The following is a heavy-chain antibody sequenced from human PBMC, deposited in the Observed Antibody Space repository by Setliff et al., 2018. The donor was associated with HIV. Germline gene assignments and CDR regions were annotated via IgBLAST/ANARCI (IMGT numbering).Heavy chain of an antibody. Sequence: GGSLRLSCAASGFTFSSYTMNWVRQAPGKGLDWVSYISSSGSTIYYADSVKGRFTVYRDNTKNSLYLQMNILRTEDTAVYYCATNEIWGQGTLVTVSS. J-gene: IGHJ4*02. CDR2: ISSSGSTI. CDR3: ATNEI. V-gene: IGHV3-48*04. CDR1: GFTFSSYT. D-gene: IGHD1-1*01.